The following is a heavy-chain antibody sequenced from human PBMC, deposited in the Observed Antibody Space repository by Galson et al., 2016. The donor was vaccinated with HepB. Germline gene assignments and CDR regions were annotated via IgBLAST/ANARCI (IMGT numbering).Heavy chain of an antibody. CDR2: ISYDGINS. CDR1: GFTFSNYG. J-gene: IGHJ6*02. V-gene: IGHV3-30*18. CDR3: AKERLAAPYYYYVMDV. Sequence: SLRLSCAASGFTFSNYGMHWVRQAPGKGLEWVALISYDGINSYYADSLKGRFTISRDKSKNTLYLQMNSLRAEATGVYYCAKERLAAPYYYYVMDVWGQGTTVTVSS. D-gene: IGHD3-10*01.